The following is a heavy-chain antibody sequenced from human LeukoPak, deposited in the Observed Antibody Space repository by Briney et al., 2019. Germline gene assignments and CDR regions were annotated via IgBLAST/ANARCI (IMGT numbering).Heavy chain of an antibody. V-gene: IGHV3-7*03. CDR3: ARNNGMDV. Sequence: GGSLRLSCAASGFTFSDYYMSWVRQVPGRGPEWVADVNRDGSETYYLDSVKGRFTISKDNAKNSLYLQMNSLRAEDTALYHCARNNGMDVWGQGTTVIVSS. J-gene: IGHJ6*02. CDR1: GFTFSDYY. CDR2: VNRDGSET.